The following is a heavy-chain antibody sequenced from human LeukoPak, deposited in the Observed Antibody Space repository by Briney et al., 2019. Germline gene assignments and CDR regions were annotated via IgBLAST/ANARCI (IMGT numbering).Heavy chain of an antibody. CDR3: AGPLGYCSSTSCYAGGAGDAFDL. V-gene: IGHV3-30*04. D-gene: IGHD2-2*01. CDR2: ISYDGSDR. Sequence: PGRSLRLSCAASGFTFRSYAMHWVRQGPGKGLEWVALISYDGSDRYYADSVKGRFTISRDNSKNTLYLQMDSLAAEDTAMYYCAGPLGYCSSTSCYAGGAGDAFDLWGQGTMVTVSS. J-gene: IGHJ3*01. CDR1: GFTFRSYA.